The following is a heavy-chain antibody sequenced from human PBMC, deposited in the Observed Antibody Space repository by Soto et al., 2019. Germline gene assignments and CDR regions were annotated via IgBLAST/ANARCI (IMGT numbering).Heavy chain of an antibody. J-gene: IGHJ4*02. CDR2: VYESVNN. CDR1: GASISRTGFH. V-gene: IGHV4-39*01. D-gene: IGHD3-10*01. Sequence: QVQLQESGPGLVRPSETLSLTCAVSGASISRTGFHWGWIRQPPGQGLEWIGSVYESVNNYYNSSLKSRVTISVDTAKNQFSLELKSVTAADTAVYYCSRRGSGHTFDYWGQGTLVTVSS. CDR3: SRRGSGHTFDY.